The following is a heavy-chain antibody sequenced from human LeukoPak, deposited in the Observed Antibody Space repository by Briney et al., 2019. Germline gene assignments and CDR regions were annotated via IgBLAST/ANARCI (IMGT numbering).Heavy chain of an antibody. D-gene: IGHD3-3*01. Sequence: ASVKVSCKASGGTFSSYAISWVRQAPGQGLEWMGGIIPIFGTANYAQKFQGRVTITADESTSTAYMELSSLRSEDTAVYYCARVGSYDFWSGWYFDYWGQGTLVTVSS. V-gene: IGHV1-69*13. J-gene: IGHJ4*02. CDR2: IIPIFGTA. CDR3: ARVGSYDFWSGWYFDY. CDR1: GGTFSSYA.